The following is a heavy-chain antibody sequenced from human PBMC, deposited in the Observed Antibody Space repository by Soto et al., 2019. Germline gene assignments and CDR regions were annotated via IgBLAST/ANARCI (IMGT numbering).Heavy chain of an antibody. V-gene: IGHV3-48*03. Sequence: GGSLRLSCAASGFTFTNYEMNWVRQAPGKGLEWISYISSSGKTISYADSVKGRFTISRDNAKNSLYLQMNSLRAEDTAVYYCAKSQGERQLVDAFDIWGQGTMVTVSS. D-gene: IGHD1-1*01. J-gene: IGHJ3*02. CDR1: GFTFTNYE. CDR3: AKSQGERQLVDAFDI. CDR2: ISSSGKTI.